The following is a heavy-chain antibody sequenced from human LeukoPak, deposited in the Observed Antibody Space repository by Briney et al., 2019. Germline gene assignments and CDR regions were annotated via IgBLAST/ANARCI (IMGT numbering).Heavy chain of an antibody. CDR2: ISSSGGST. CDR1: GFTFSSYW. J-gene: IGHJ5*02. V-gene: IGHV3-23*01. CDR3: ARDQLGFDP. D-gene: IGHD1-1*01. Sequence: GGSLRLSCAASGFTFSSYWMSWVRQAPGKGLEWVLTISSSGGSTYYADSVKGRFTISRDNSKNTLYLQMNSLRAEDTGVYYCARDQLGFDPWGQGTLVTVSS.